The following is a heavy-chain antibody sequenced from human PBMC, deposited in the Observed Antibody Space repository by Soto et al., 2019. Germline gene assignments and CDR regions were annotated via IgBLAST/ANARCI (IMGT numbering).Heavy chain of an antibody. V-gene: IGHV4-34*01. CDR1: GGSFSGYY. Sequence: QVQLQQWGAGLLKPSETLSLTCAVYGGSFSGYYWSWIRQPPGKGLEWIGEINHSGSTNYNPSLKSRVTISVDTSKNQFSLKLSSVTAADTAVYYCARVVITMVRGDWFDPWGQGTLVNVSS. CDR3: ARVVITMVRGDWFDP. D-gene: IGHD3-10*01. CDR2: INHSGST. J-gene: IGHJ5*02.